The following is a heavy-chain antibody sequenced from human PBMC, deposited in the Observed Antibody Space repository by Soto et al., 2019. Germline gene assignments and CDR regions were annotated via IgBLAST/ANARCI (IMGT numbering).Heavy chain of an antibody. J-gene: IGHJ4*02. V-gene: IGHV2-5*01. D-gene: IGHD5-12*01. CDR2: IYYNDDR. CDR3: AHSDGGYEIIYFDF. Sequence: SGPTLVNPTQTLTLTCTFSGSSFTTAGVAVGWIRQTPGGALEWLTLIYYNDDRRFSPSLKTRLTITGDTSKNQVVLSLTNVDPGDTATYFCAHSDGGYEIIYFDFWGQGIPVTVYS. CDR1: GSSFTTAGVA.